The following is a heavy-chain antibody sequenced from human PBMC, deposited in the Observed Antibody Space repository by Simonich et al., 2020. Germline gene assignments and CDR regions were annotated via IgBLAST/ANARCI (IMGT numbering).Heavy chain of an antibody. Sequence: QVQLVQSGAEVKKHGASVKVSCKASGYTFTSYGISGGRQAPGQGLEWMDWISAYNGNTNHAPKHQGRDTMTTATCTSTAYMELRSLRPDDTAVYYCARASRGTWWYYYFDYWGQGTLVTVSS. D-gene: IGHD2-15*01. CDR3: ARASRGTWWYYYFDY. V-gene: IGHV1-18*01. CDR1: GYTFTSYG. J-gene: IGHJ4*02. CDR2: ISAYNGNT.